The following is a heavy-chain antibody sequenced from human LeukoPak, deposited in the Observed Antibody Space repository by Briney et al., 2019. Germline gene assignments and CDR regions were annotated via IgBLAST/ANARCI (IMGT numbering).Heavy chain of an antibody. CDR3: AKNGDRGAYCSGGSCYPYYYYNMDV. D-gene: IGHD2-15*01. CDR2: ISSTGGTA. J-gene: IGHJ6*03. CDR1: GFTFSSFG. V-gene: IGHV3-23*01. Sequence: GGSLTLSCAASGFTFSSFGMSWVRQAPGKGLEWVSAISSTGGTAYYADSVKGRFTISRDNSKNTLHLQMNSLRAEDTDIYYCAKNGDRGAYCSGGSCYPYYYYNMDVWGKGTPVTISS.